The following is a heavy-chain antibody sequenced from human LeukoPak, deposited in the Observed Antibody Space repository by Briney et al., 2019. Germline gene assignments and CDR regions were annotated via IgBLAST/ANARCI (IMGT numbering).Heavy chain of an antibody. J-gene: IGHJ4*02. CDR3: ATYPQNRH. V-gene: IGHV3-15*01. CDR2: IKPNTDGGTT. CDR1: GFTFSNAW. D-gene: IGHD2/OR15-2a*01. Sequence: GGSLRLSCAASGFTFSNAWMSWVRQAPGKGLEWLGRIKPNTDGGTTAYAAPVEDRFTISRDDLKGMLYLQMNSLKIEDTAVYYCATYPQNRHWGQGTLVTVSS.